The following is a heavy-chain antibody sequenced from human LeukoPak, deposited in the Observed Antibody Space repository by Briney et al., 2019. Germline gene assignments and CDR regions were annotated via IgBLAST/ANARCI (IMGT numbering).Heavy chain of an antibody. D-gene: IGHD3-10*01. Sequence: SGTLSLTCAVSSGSISSNKWWTWVRQPPGMGLEWIGEISDSGRTAYNPSLKSRVTISIDKSKNQFPLKLTSVTAADTAMYYCTSRVIRAVGGGMDVWGKGTTVTVSS. J-gene: IGHJ6*04. CDR3: TSRVIRAVGGGMDV. V-gene: IGHV4-4*02. CDR2: ISDSGRT. CDR1: SGSISSNKW.